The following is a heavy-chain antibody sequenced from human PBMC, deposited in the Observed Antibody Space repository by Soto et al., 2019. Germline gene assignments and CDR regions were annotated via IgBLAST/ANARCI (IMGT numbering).Heavy chain of an antibody. CDR1: GFSFSSYS. Sequence: EVQLVESGGGLVQPGGSLRLSCAASGFSFSSYSMNWVRQAPGKGLEWVSYISSSSSTKYYADSVKGRFTISRDNAKNLLYLQINSLRAEDTAVYYRGRGGPSMGNILDYWGQGTLVTVSS. D-gene: IGHD2-8*01. J-gene: IGHJ4*02. V-gene: IGHV3-48*01. CDR2: ISSSSSTK. CDR3: GRGGPSMGNILDY.